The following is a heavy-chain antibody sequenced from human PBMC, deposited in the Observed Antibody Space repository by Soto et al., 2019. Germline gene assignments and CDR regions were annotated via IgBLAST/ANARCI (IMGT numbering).Heavy chain of an antibody. V-gene: IGHV3-21*01. J-gene: IGHJ4*02. D-gene: IGHD2-8*01. CDR1: GFTFSSYS. CDR2: ISSSSSYI. CDR3: ARDTNGLSY. Sequence: TGGSLRLSCAASGFTFSSYSMNWVRQAPGKGLEWVSSISSSSSYIYYADSVKGRFTISRDNAKNTVYLQMNSLRVDDTAVYYCARDTNGLSYWGQGTLVTVSS.